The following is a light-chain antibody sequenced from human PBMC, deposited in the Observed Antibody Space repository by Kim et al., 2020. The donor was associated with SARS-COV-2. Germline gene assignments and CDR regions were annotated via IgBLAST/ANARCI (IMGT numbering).Light chain of an antibody. CDR2: AAS. CDR3: QEYNSAPRT. J-gene: IGKJ1*01. Sequence: DIQMTQSPSSLSASVGDRVTITCRASQGISTYLAWYQQKPGKVPILLIYAASILQSGVPSRFVGSGSGTDFTLTIISLQPEDVATYYCQEYNSAPRTIGQGTKVDIK. CDR1: QGISTY. V-gene: IGKV1-27*01.